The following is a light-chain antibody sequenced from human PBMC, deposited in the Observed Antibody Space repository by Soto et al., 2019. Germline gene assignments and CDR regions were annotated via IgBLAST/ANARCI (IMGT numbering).Light chain of an antibody. V-gene: IGKV1-27*01. CDR2: GAS. Sequence: DIQMTQSPSSLSAFVGDRVTITYRASQGISNYLAWYQQKPGKVPNVLIYGASTLRSGVPSRFSGTGSGTDFTLTISRLQPEDVAIYYCQKYDSAPFTFGPGTTVELK. CDR3: QKYDSAPFT. CDR1: QGISNY. J-gene: IGKJ3*01.